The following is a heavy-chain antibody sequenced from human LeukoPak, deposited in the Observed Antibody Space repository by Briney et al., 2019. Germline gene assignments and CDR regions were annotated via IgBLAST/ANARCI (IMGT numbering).Heavy chain of an antibody. CDR2: IKSKTDGGTT. Sequence: PGGSLRLSCAASGFTFSNAWMSWVRQAPGKGLEWVGRIKSKTDGGTTDYAAPVKGRFTISRDDSKNTLYLQMNSLKTEDTAVYYCTTSTLTTVTTGDYYYYYGMDVWGQGTTVTVSS. CDR1: GFTFSNAW. V-gene: IGHV3-15*01. CDR3: TTSTLTTVTTGDYYYYYGMDV. J-gene: IGHJ6*02. D-gene: IGHD4-17*01.